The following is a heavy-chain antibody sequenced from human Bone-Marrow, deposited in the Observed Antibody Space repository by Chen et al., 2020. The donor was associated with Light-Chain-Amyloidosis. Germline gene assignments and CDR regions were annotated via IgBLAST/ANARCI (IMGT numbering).Heavy chain of an antibody. CDR1: GGSISSSSYS. V-gene: IGHV4-39*02. Sequence: QLQLQESGPGLVKPSETLSFTCTVSGGSISSSSYSWGWIRQPPGKGLEWIGSIYYSGSTYYNPSLKSRVTISVDTSKNQFSLKLSSVTAADTAVYYCAREGSEGTLYYYYGMDVWGQGTTVTVSS. D-gene: IGHD1-1*01. J-gene: IGHJ6*02. CDR3: AREGSEGTLYYYYGMDV. CDR2: IYYSGST.